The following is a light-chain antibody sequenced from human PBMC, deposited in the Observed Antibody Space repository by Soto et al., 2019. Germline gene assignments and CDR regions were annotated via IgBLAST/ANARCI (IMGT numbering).Light chain of an antibody. Sequence: DIQMTQSPSSLSASVGDRVTITCRASQSISSYLNWYQQKPGKAPKLLIYAASTLQSGVPSRFSGSGSGTDFTLTISSLQPEDVATYYCQKYNSAWRTFGQGTKVDI. CDR2: AAS. J-gene: IGKJ1*01. V-gene: IGKV1-27*01. CDR3: QKYNSAWRT. CDR1: QSISSY.